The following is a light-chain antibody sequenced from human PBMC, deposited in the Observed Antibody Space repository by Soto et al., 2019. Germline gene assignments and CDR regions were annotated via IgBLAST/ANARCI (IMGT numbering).Light chain of an antibody. Sequence: QSVLTQPPSVSGAPGQRVTISCTGSSSNIGAGYDVHWYQQLPGTAPKLLIYGNSNRPSGVPDRFSGSKSGTSASLAITGLQAEDEYDYYCQSYDSSLSGYVCGTGTKLTVL. CDR1: SSNIGAGYD. J-gene: IGLJ1*01. CDR2: GNS. CDR3: QSYDSSLSGYV. V-gene: IGLV1-40*01.